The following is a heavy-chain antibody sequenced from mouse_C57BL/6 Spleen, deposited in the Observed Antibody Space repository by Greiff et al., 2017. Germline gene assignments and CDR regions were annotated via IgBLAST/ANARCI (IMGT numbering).Heavy chain of an antibody. CDR1: GFTFSDYY. D-gene: IGHD1-1*01. J-gene: IGHJ2*01. V-gene: IGHV5-16*01. Sequence: EVKLVESEGGLVQPGSSMKLSCTASGFTFSDYYMAWVRQVPEKGLEWVANINYDGSSTYYLDSLKSRFIISRDNAKNILYLQMSSLKSEDTATYYCARGLITTGFDYWGQGTTLTVSS. CDR3: ARGLITTGFDY. CDR2: INYDGSST.